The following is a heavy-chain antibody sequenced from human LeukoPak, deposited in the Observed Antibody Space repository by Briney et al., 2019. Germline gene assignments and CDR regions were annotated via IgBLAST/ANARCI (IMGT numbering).Heavy chain of an antibody. D-gene: IGHD3-16*01. Sequence: GGSLRLPCAASGFTFSDSWMSWVRQAPGKGLEWVANMNQDGSEKDYVDSVKGRFTISRDNARNSLYLQMGSLRAEDTAVYYCATYTHWVAGDVWGQGTTVTVSS. J-gene: IGHJ6*02. CDR3: ATYTHWVAGDV. CDR1: GFTFSDSW. V-gene: IGHV3-7*01. CDR2: MNQDGSEK.